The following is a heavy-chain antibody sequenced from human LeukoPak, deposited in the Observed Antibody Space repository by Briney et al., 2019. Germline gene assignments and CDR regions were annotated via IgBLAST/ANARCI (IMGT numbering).Heavy chain of an antibody. CDR1: GYTFTSYA. V-gene: IGHV1-3*01. Sequence: GASVKVSCKASGYTFTSYAMHWVRQAPGQRLEWMGWINAGNGNTKYSQKFQGRVTITRDTSASTAYMELSSLRSEDTAVYYCAALEAVAGTYNDYWGQGTLVTVSS. D-gene: IGHD6-19*01. J-gene: IGHJ4*02. CDR3: AALEAVAGTYNDY. CDR2: INAGNGNT.